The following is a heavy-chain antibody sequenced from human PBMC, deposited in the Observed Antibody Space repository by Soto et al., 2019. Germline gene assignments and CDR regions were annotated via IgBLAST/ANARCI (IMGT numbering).Heavy chain of an antibody. V-gene: IGHV2-26*01. D-gene: IGHD3-22*01. CDR3: ARIDYSASSGNFDY. J-gene: IGHJ4*02. Sequence: QVTLKESGPVLVKPTETLTLTCTVSGFSLSNARMGVSWIRQPPGKALEWLAHIFSNDEKSYSTSLKSRLTISKDTSKSQVVLTMTNMDPVDTATYYCARIDYSASSGNFDYWGQGTLVTVSS. CDR1: GFSLSNARMG. CDR2: IFSNDEK.